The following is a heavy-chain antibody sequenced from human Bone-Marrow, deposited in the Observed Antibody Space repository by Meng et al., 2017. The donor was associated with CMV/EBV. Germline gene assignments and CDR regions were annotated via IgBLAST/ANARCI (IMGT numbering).Heavy chain of an antibody. V-gene: IGHV3-48*03. CDR1: GFTFSNYE. J-gene: IGHJ5*02. CDR2: ISSRGSTI. CDR3: ARSGKGVPAAIPWFDP. D-gene: IGHD2-2*02. Sequence: GESLKISCAASGFTFSNYEMNWVRQAPGKGLEWVSYISSRGSTIYYADSVKGRFTISRDNAKNSLYLQMDNLRAEDTAVYYCARSGKGVPAAIPWFDPWGQGTLVTVSS.